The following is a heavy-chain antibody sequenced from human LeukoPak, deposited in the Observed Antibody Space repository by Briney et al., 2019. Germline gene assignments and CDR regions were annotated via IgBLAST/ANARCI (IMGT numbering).Heavy chain of an antibody. CDR2: ISWNSGSI. J-gene: IGHJ3*02. CDR3: AKGANFDAFDI. V-gene: IGHV3-9*01. Sequence: GGSLRLSCAASGFTFDDYAMHWVRQAPGKGLEWVSGISWNSGSIGYADSVKGRFTISRDNAKNSLYLQMNSLRAEDTALYYCAKGANFDAFDIWGQGTTVTVSS. CDR1: GFTFDDYA. D-gene: IGHD4/OR15-4a*01.